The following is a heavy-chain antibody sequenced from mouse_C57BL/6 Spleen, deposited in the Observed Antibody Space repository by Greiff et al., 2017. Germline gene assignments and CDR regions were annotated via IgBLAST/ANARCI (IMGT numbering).Heavy chain of an antibody. Sequence: VQLQQPGAELVKPGASVKLSCKASGYTFTSYWMQWVKQRPGQGLEWIGEIDPSDSYTNYNQKFKGKATLTVDTSSSTAYMQLSSLTSEDSAVYYCARRSYYYYVDYWGQGTTLTVSS. CDR2: IDPSDSYT. V-gene: IGHV1-50*01. CDR3: ARRSYYYYVDY. J-gene: IGHJ2*01. CDR1: GYTFTSYW. D-gene: IGHD2-10*01.